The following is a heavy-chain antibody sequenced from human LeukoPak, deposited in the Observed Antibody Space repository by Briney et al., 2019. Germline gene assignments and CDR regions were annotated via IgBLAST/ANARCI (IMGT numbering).Heavy chain of an antibody. CDR3: ARAADLYRLFDY. CDR1: GFTFSRYW. Sequence: GGLRRRTRPCSGFTFSRYWMTFVRQAPGKGQEWVANMNQDGSEKYYVDSVKGRFTISRDNAKNSLYLQMNSLRAEDTDVYYCARAADLYRLFDYWGQGTLVTVSS. CDR2: MNQDGSEK. D-gene: IGHD2-2*02. V-gene: IGHV3-7*02. J-gene: IGHJ4*02.